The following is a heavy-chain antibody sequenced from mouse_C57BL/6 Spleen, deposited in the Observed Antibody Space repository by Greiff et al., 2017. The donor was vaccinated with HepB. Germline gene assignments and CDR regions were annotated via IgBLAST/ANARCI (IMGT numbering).Heavy chain of an antibody. J-gene: IGHJ2*01. CDR3: ATLYYYGSRYFDY. Sequence: VQLQQPGAELVMPGASVKLSCTASGYTFTSYWMHWVKQRPGQGLEWIGEIDPSDSYTNYNQKFKGKSTLTVDKSSSTAYMQLSSLTSEDAAVYYCATLYYYGSRYFDYWGQGTTLTVSS. CDR2: IDPSDSYT. CDR1: GYTFTSYW. V-gene: IGHV1-69*01. D-gene: IGHD1-1*01.